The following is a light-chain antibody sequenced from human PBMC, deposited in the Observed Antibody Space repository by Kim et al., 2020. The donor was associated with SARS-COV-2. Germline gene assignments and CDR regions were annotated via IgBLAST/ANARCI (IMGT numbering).Light chain of an antibody. V-gene: IGLV3-1*01. CDR3: QAWDSSTVV. J-gene: IGLJ2*01. CDR2: QDS. CDR1: KLGDKY. Sequence: VSPGKNGSITCSGDKLGDKYACWYQQKPGQAPVLVIYQDSKRPSGIPERFSGSNSGNTATLTISGTQAMDEADYYCQAWDSSTVVFGGGTQLTVL.